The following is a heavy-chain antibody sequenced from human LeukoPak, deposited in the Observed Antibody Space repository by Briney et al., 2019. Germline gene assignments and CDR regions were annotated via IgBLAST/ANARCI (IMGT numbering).Heavy chain of an antibody. J-gene: IGHJ4*02. V-gene: IGHV3-7*03. Sequence: GGSLRLSCAASGFTFSSYWMSWVRQAPGKVLETVANIKQDGSEKYYVDSVKGRFTISRDNAKNSLYLQMNSLRAEDTAVYYCARDYDILTGGPKDYWGQGTLVTVSS. CDR1: GFTFSSYW. D-gene: IGHD3-9*01. CDR2: IKQDGSEK. CDR3: ARDYDILTGGPKDY.